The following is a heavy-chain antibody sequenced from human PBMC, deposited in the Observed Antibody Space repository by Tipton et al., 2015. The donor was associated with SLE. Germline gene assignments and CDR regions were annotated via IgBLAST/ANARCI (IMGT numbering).Heavy chain of an antibody. CDR2: IYTSGST. J-gene: IGHJ4*02. V-gene: IGHV4-4*08. Sequence: TLSLTCTVSGGSISSYYWSWIRQPPGKGLEWIGYIYTSGSTNYNPSPKSRVTISVDTSKNQFSLKLSSVTAADTAVYYCARPMGGYSSSLEPFDYWGQGTLVTVSS. CDR1: GGSISSYY. CDR3: ARPMGGYSSSLEPFDY. D-gene: IGHD6-13*01.